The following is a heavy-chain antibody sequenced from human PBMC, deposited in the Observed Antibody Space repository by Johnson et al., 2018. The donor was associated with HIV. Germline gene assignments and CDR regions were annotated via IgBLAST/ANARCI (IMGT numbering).Heavy chain of an antibody. J-gene: IGHJ3*02. CDR3: ARPDGEVASDFNAFDI. D-gene: IGHD5-12*01. CDR2: INCNGGST. Sequence: VQLVESGGGVVRPGGSLRLSCAASGFTFDDYGMSWVRQAPGKGLEWVSGINCNGGSTGYADSVKGRFTISRDNAKNSLYLQMNSLRAEDTALYYCARPDGEVASDFNAFDIWGQGTMVTVSS. V-gene: IGHV3-20*04. CDR1: GFTFDDYG.